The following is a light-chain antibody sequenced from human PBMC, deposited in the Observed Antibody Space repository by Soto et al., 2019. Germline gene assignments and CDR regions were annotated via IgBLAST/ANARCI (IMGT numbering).Light chain of an antibody. CDR1: QSISSY. Sequence: DIQMTQSPSSLSASVGDRVTITCLASQSISSYLNWYQQKPGKAPKLLIYAASSLQSGVPSRFSGSGSGTDFTLTISSLQPEDFATYYCQQSYYTPLTFGGGTKVDIK. V-gene: IGKV1-39*01. J-gene: IGKJ4*01. CDR3: QQSYYTPLT. CDR2: AAS.